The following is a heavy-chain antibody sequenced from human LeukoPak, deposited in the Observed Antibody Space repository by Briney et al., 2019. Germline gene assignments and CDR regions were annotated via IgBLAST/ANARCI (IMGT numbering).Heavy chain of an antibody. J-gene: IGHJ4*02. CDR3: ASNYGSGSYVLDY. V-gene: IGHV4-34*01. Sequence: SETLSLTCAVYGGSFSGYYWSWIRQPPGKGLEWIGEINHSGSTNYNPSLKSRVTISVDTSKNQFSLKLSSVAAADTAVYYGASNYGSGSYVLDYWGQGTLVTVSS. CDR2: INHSGST. CDR1: GGSFSGYY. D-gene: IGHD3-10*01.